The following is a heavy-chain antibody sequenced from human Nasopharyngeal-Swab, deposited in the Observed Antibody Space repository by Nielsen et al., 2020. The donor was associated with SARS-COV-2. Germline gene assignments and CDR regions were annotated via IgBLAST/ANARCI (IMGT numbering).Heavy chain of an antibody. CDR3: ARDDSSGYYWGAFDI. J-gene: IGHJ3*02. Sequence: SETLSLTCTVSGGSISSGDYYWSWIRQPPGKGLEWIGYIYYSGSTYYNPSLKSRVTISVDTSENQFSLKLSSVTAADTAVYYCARDDSSGYYWGAFDIWGQGTMVTVSS. CDR1: GGSISSGDYY. V-gene: IGHV4-30-4*01. D-gene: IGHD3-22*01. CDR2: IYYSGST.